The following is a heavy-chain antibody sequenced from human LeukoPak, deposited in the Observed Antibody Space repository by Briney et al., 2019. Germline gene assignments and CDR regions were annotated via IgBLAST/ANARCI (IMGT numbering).Heavy chain of an antibody. D-gene: IGHD4-17*01. V-gene: IGHV1-18*01. Sequence: ASVKVSCKASGYTFTSYGISWVRQAPGQGLEWMGWISAYNGNTNYAQKLQGRVTMTTDTSTSTAYMELRSLRSDDTAVYYCARDRRGNDYGDYDLYYYYYMDVWGKGTTVTVSS. J-gene: IGHJ6*03. CDR1: GYTFTSYG. CDR3: ARDRRGNDYGDYDLYYYYYMDV. CDR2: ISAYNGNT.